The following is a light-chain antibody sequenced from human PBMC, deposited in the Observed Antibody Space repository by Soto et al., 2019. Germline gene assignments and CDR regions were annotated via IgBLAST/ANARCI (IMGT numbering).Light chain of an antibody. J-gene: IGLJ2*01. CDR2: EVN. Sequence: QSALTQPPSASGSPGQSVTIACTRTSSDVGGYKYVSWYQQYPGKAPKLMIYEVNKRPSGVPDRFSGSKSGHTASLTVSGLQAEDEADYYCSSYTSSSTLVFGGGTKLTV. V-gene: IGLV2-8*01. CDR1: SSDVGGYKY. CDR3: SSYTSSSTLV.